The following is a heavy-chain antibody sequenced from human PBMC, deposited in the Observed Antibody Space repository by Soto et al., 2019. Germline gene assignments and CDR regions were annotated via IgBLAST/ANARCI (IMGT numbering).Heavy chain of an antibody. V-gene: IGHV3-23*01. D-gene: IGHD3-3*01. CDR1: GFTFSRYA. CDR3: AKGGYDFWSGYSAFDI. Sequence: EVQLLESWGGLVQPGGSLRLSCAASGFTFSRYAMSLVLQAPGKGLEWVSAISGSGGSTYYAESVKGRFTISRDNSKNTRYLQRNRLRAEETAVYYCAKGGYDFWSGYSAFDICGQGTMVTVSS. J-gene: IGHJ3*02. CDR2: ISGSGGST.